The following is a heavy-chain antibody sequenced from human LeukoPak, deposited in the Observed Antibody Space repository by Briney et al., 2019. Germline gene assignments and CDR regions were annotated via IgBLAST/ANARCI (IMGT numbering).Heavy chain of an antibody. CDR2: ISWNSGSI. CDR3: AKGLPGTYYYYGMDV. D-gene: IGHD3-10*01. J-gene: IGHJ6*02. Sequence: GGSLRLSCEASGFTFDDYAMHWVRQAPGKGLEWVSTISWNSGSIGYADSVKGRFIISRDNAKNSLYLQMNSLRAEDTALYYCAKGLPGTYYYYGMDVWGQGTTVTVSS. CDR1: GFTFDDYA. V-gene: IGHV3-9*01.